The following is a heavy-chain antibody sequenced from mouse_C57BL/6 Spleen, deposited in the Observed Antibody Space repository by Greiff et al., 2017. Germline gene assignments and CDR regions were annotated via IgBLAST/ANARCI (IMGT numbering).Heavy chain of an antibody. D-gene: IGHD2-5*01. V-gene: IGHV5-12*01. J-gene: IGHJ4*01. Sequence: EVQLMESGGGLVQPGGSLKLSCAASGFTFSDYYMYWVRQTPEKRLEWVAYISNGGGSTYYPDTVKGRFTISRDNAKNTLYLQMSRLKSEDTAMYYCARQNYSNYNYAMDYWGQGTSVTVSS. CDR1: GFTFSDYY. CDR3: ARQNYSNYNYAMDY. CDR2: ISNGGGST.